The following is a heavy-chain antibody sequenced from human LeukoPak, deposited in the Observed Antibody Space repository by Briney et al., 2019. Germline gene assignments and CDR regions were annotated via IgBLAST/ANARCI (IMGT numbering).Heavy chain of an antibody. J-gene: IGHJ6*03. V-gene: IGHV4-59*01. CDR1: GGSISSYY. Sequence: PSETLSLTCTVSGGSISSYYWSWIRQPPGKGLEWIGYIYYSGSTNYNPSLKSRVTISVDTSKNQFSLKLSSVTAADTAVYCCAREVMITFGGVIDLTGMDVWGKGTTVTVSS. D-gene: IGHD3-16*02. CDR2: IYYSGST. CDR3: AREVMITFGGVIDLTGMDV.